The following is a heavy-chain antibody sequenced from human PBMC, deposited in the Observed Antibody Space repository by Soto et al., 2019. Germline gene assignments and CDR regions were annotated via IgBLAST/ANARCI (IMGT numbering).Heavy chain of an antibody. D-gene: IGHD2-21*02. CDR1: GGTFSSYA. CDR2: IIPMFGTANYAQTA. J-gene: IGHJ6*02. Sequence: QVQLVQSGAEVKKPGSSVKVSCKASGGTFSSYAISWVRQAPGQGIEWMGGIIPMFGTANYAQTANYAQKFQGRVTITADESTRTAYVELSSLRSEDTAVYYCARTVVVTAVSYYYYVMDVWGQGTTVTVSS. V-gene: IGHV1-69*12. CDR3: ARTVVVTAVSYYYYVMDV.